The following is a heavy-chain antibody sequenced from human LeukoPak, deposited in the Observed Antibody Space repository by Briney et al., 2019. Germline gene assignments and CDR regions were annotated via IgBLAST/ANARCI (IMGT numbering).Heavy chain of an antibody. V-gene: IGHV1-2*02. Sequence: ASVKVSCKASGYTFADYYIHWVRQAPGQGLECMGWINPNSGGTNYAQKFQGRVTMTRDTSIRTAYMELSSLRSDGTAVYYCARVDWLPRGGLVYWGQGTLVTVSS. J-gene: IGHJ4*02. CDR2: INPNSGGT. CDR1: GYTFADYY. CDR3: ARVDWLPRGGLVY. D-gene: IGHD3-9*01.